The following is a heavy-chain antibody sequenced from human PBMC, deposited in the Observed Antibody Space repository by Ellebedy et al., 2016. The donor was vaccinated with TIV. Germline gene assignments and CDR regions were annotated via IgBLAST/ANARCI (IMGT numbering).Heavy chain of an antibody. J-gene: IGHJ3*02. CDR3: ARERGPGDIVVVGGAFDI. CDR2: IIPILGIA. Sequence: AASVKVSCKASGGTFSSYAISWVRQAPGQGLEWMGRIIPILGIANYAQKFQGRVTITADKSTSTAYMELSSLRSEDTAVYYCARERGPGDIVVVGGAFDIWGQGTMVTVFS. CDR1: GGTFSSYA. V-gene: IGHV1-69*04. D-gene: IGHD2-15*01.